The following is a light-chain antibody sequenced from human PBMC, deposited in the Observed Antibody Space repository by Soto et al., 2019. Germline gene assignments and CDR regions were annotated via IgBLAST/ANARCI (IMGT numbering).Light chain of an antibody. J-gene: IGKJ5*01. V-gene: IGKV3-20*01. CDR2: GAS. CDR1: QSVSSSY. CDR3: QQYGNSPIT. Sequence: EIVLTQSPGTLSLSPGEGATLSCRASQSVSSSYIAWYQQRPGQTPSLLIYGASTRATGIPDRFSGSGSGTHFTLTISRLEPGDFAVYYCQQYGNSPITFGQGTRLEIK.